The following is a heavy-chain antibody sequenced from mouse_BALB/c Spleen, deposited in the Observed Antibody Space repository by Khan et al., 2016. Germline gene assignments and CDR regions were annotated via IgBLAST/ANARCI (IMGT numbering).Heavy chain of an antibody. J-gene: IGHJ4*01. CDR3: ARYGYYAIDD. Sequence: EVQLQESGPDLVKPSQPLSLTCTVTGYSITSGYSWHWIRQFPGNKLEWMGYIHHSGSTNYNPSLKSRIPITRDTSKHQFFLQLHSVTTEDTATYYGARYGYYAIDDWGQGTSVTVSS. D-gene: IGHD1-1*02. CDR1: GYSITSGYS. CDR2: IHHSGST. V-gene: IGHV3-1*02.